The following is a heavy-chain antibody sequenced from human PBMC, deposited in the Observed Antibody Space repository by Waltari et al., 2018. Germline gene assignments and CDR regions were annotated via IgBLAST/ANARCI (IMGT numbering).Heavy chain of an antibody. D-gene: IGHD5-18*01. CDR2: IYSVGNT. Sequence: EVQLVESGGGLIQPGGSLRLSCEASGLTVSRNYMSWVRRAPGKGLGWLSAIYSVGNTFYADSVKGRFNISIDNSKNTLYLQMNSLRVDYTAVYYCARDDSYGQFMRFDFWGQGTVVTVSS. CDR3: ARDDSYGQFMRFDF. J-gene: IGHJ4*02. V-gene: IGHV3-53*01. CDR1: GLTVSRNY.